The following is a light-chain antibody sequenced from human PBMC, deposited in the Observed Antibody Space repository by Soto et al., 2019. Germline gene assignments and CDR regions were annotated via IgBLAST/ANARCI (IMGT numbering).Light chain of an antibody. V-gene: IGLV2-14*03. CDR1: SSDVGGYNY. CDR2: DVS. CDR3: SSHTTSNTRQIV. J-gene: IGLJ1*01. Sequence: QSVLTQPASVSGSPGQSITISCTGTSSDVGGYNYVSWYQHHPGKAPKLMIFDVSNRPSGVSNRFSGSKSGNTASLTISGLQPEDEADYYCSSHTTSNTRQIVFVTGTKVTVL.